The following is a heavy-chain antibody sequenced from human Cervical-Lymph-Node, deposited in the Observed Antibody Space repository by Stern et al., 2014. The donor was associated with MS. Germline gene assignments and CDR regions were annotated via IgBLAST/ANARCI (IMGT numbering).Heavy chain of an antibody. D-gene: IGHD3-22*01. CDR1: GFTFGDYA. CDR3: GLGYYDTSGAYSYGMDI. CDR2: IRSKPFGGAT. Sequence: VQLVESGGGLVKPGRSLRLSCTTSGFTFGDYAMSWFRQPPGKGLEWVGFIRSKPFGGATQYAASVEGRFTISRDDSRSLAYLQMTNLKSEDTAVYYCGLGYYDTSGAYSYGMDIWGQGTTVTVSS. J-gene: IGHJ6*02. V-gene: IGHV3-49*05.